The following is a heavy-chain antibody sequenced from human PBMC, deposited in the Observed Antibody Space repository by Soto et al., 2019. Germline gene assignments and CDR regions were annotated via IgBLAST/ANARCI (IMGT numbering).Heavy chain of an antibody. CDR2: ISYDGSNK. D-gene: IGHD5-18*01. V-gene: IGHV3-30-3*01. CDR1: GFTFSSYA. Sequence: QVQLVESGGGVVQPGRSLRLSCAASGFTFSSYAMHWVRQAPGKGLEWVAVISYDGSNKYYADSVKGRFTISRDNSKNTLYLQMNSLRAEDTAVYYCARCGQLYGDYWGQGTLVTVSS. J-gene: IGHJ4*02. CDR3: ARCGQLYGDY.